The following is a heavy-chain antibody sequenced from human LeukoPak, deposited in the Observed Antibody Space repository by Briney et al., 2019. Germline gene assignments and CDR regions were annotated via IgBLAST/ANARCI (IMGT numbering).Heavy chain of an antibody. CDR3: ARDGRGYCSGGSCYSYYGMDV. CDR1: GFTVSSNY. V-gene: IGHV3-66*01. CDR2: IYSGGST. J-gene: IGHJ6*02. Sequence: GGSLRLSCAASGFTVSSNYMSWVRQAPGKGLEWVSVIYSGGSTYYADSVKGRFAISRDNSKNTLYLQMNSLRAEDTAVYYCARDGRGYCSGGSCYSYYGMDVWGQGTTVTVSS. D-gene: IGHD2-15*01.